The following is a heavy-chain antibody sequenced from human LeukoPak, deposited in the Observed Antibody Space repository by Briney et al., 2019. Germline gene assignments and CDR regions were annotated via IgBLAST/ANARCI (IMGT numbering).Heavy chain of an antibody. CDR1: GYTFTSYY. CDR3: AREVSMVRGVIIVNWFDP. V-gene: IGHV1-46*03. D-gene: IGHD3-10*01. CDR2: INPSGGST. J-gene: IGHJ5*02. Sequence: ASVKISCKASGYTFTSYYMHWVRRAPGQGLEWMGIINPSGGSTSYAQKFQGRVTMTRDTSTSTVYMEPSSLRSEDTAVYYCAREVSMVRGVIIVNWFDPWGQGTLVTVSS.